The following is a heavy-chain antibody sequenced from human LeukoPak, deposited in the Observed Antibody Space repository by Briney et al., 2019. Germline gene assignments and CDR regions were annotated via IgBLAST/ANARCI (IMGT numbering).Heavy chain of an antibody. CDR3: AREPGYSSGWYEDYFDY. V-gene: IGHV3-48*04. CDR1: GFTFSSYS. CDR2: ISSSGSTI. J-gene: IGHJ4*02. Sequence: GGSLRLSCSASGFTFSSYSMSWIRQAPGKGLEWVSYISSSGSTIYYADSVKGRFTISRDNAKNSLYLQMNSLRAEDTAVYYCAREPGYSSGWYEDYFDYWGQGTLVTVSS. D-gene: IGHD6-19*01.